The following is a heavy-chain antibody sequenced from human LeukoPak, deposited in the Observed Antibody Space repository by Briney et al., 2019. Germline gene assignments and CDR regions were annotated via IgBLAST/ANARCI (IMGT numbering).Heavy chain of an antibody. CDR3: ATHRGGYCSSTTCYGFDAFDI. Sequence: GSVKVSCKASGYTFTGYFMHWVRQAPGQGLEWMGWINPNSGGTNYAQNFQGWATMTRDTSISTAYMELSRLKSDDTAVYYCATHRGGYCSSTTCYGFDAFDIWGQGTMVTVSS. CDR1: GYTFTGYF. J-gene: IGHJ3*02. D-gene: IGHD2-2*01. CDR2: INPNSGGT. V-gene: IGHV1-2*04.